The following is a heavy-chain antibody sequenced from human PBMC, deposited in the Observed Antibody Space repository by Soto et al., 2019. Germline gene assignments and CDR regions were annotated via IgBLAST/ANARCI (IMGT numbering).Heavy chain of an antibody. Sequence: GGSLRLSCAASGFTFSSYAMSWVRQAPGKGLEWVSAISGSGDSTFYADSVKGRFTISRSNSKNTLYLQMNSLRVEDTAVYFCAKDLYDSSGYLDHWGQGTLVTVS. V-gene: IGHV3-23*01. D-gene: IGHD3-22*01. J-gene: IGHJ4*02. CDR2: ISGSGDST. CDR1: GFTFSSYA. CDR3: AKDLYDSSGYLDH.